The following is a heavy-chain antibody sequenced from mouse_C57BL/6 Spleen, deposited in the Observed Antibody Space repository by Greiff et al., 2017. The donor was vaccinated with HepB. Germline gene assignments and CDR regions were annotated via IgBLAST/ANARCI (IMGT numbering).Heavy chain of an antibody. J-gene: IGHJ2*01. D-gene: IGHD1-1*01. CDR3: TRPTTVGSFDY. V-gene: IGHV1-15*01. CDR1: GYTFTDYE. Sequence: VQLQQSGAELVRPGASVTLSCKASGYTFTDYEMHWVKQTPVHGLEWIGAIDPETGGTAYNQKFKGKAILTADKSSSTAYMELRSLTSEDSAVYYCTRPTTVGSFDYWGQSTTLTVSS. CDR2: IDPETGGT.